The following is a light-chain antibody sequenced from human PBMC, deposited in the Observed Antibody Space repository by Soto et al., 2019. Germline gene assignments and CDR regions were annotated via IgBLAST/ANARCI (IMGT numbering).Light chain of an antibody. Sequence: QSALTQPPSVSGSPGQSVAISCTGTSSDVGSYNRVSWYQQPPGAAPKLMIYEVSNRPSGVPDRFSGSKSGNTASLTISGLQAEDEADYYCNSYTGSSTYVFGTGTKLT. CDR1: SSDVGSYNR. V-gene: IGLV2-18*02. CDR2: EVS. J-gene: IGLJ1*01. CDR3: NSYTGSSTYV.